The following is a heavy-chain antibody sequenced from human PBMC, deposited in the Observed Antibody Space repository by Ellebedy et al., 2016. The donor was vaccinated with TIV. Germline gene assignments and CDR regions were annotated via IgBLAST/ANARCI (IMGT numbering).Heavy chain of an antibody. Sequence: GESLKISXQGSGYSFTSYWIGWVRQMPGKGLEWMGIIYPGDSDTRYSPSFQGQVTISADKSISTAYLQWSSLKAADTAMYYCSRHDFGVVNYWGQGTLVTVSS. J-gene: IGHJ4*02. V-gene: IGHV5-51*01. CDR1: GYSFTSYW. CDR2: IYPGDSDT. CDR3: SRHDFGVVNY. D-gene: IGHD3-3*01.